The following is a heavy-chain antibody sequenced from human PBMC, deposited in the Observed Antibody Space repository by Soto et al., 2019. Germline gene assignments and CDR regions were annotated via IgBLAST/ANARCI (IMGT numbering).Heavy chain of an antibody. J-gene: IGHJ6*02. Sequence: EVQLVESGGGLIQPGGSLRLSCAASGFTVSSNYMSWVRQAPGKGLEWVSVIYSGGSTYYADSVKGRFTISRDNSKNTLYLQMNSLRAEDTAVYYCARGGYSPYYGMDVWGQGTMVTVSS. CDR3: ARGGYSPYYGMDV. D-gene: IGHD5-18*01. V-gene: IGHV3-53*01. CDR2: IYSGGST. CDR1: GFTVSSNY.